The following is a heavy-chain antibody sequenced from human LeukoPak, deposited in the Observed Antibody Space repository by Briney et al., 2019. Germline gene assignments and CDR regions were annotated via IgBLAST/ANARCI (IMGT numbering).Heavy chain of an antibody. CDR2: IYSGGST. D-gene: IGHD6-13*01. Sequence: GGSLRLSYAPSGFTVSSNYMSWVRQAPGKRLEWVSVIYSGGSTYYADSVKGRFTISRDNSKNTLYLQMNSLRAEDTAVYYCARDLWAAGTSQSSRVRGQGTLVTVSS. CDR3: ARDLWAAGTSQSSRV. CDR1: GFTVSSNY. V-gene: IGHV3-53*01. J-gene: IGHJ4*02.